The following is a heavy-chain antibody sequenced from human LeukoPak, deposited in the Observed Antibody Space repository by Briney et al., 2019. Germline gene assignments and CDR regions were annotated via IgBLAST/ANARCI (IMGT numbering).Heavy chain of an antibody. Sequence: SETLSLTCTVSDGSISSSSYYWGWIRQPPGKGLEWIGSIYYSGSTYYNPSLKSRVTISVDTSKNQFSLKLSSVTAADTAVYYCAVEWEQGDYWGQGTLVTVSS. CDR1: DGSISSSSYY. CDR2: IYYSGST. D-gene: IGHD1-26*01. V-gene: IGHV4-39*07. J-gene: IGHJ4*02. CDR3: AVEWEQGDY.